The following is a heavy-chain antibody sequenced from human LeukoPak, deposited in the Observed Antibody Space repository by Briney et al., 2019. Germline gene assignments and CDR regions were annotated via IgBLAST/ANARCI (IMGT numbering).Heavy chain of an antibody. V-gene: IGHV1-69*05. CDR1: GGTFSSYA. CDR2: IIPIFGTA. Sequence: SVKVSCKASGGTFSSYAISWVRQAPGQGLEWMGGIIPIFGTANYAQKFQGRVTMTRDMSTSTVYMELSSLRSEDTAVYYCARAAWSYYDSSGYYFYWGQGTLVTVSS. CDR3: ARAAWSYYDSSGYYFY. J-gene: IGHJ4*02. D-gene: IGHD3-22*01.